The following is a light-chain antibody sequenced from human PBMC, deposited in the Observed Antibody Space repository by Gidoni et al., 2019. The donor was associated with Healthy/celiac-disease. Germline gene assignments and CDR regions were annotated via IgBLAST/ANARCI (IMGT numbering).Light chain of an antibody. Sequence: DLVMTQSPLSLPVTPGGPASISCRASQSLLHSNGYNYLDWYLQKPGQSPPLLIYLGSNRASGVPDGFSGSGSGTDFTLKISRGEAEDVVVYYCMQALQTPPTFGQGTKVEIK. CDR1: QSLLHSNGYNY. CDR2: LGS. CDR3: MQALQTPPT. V-gene: IGKV2-28*01. J-gene: IGKJ1*01.